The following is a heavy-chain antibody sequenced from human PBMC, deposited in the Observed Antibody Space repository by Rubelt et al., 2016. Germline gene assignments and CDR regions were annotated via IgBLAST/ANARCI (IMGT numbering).Heavy chain of an antibody. D-gene: IGHD3-22*01. CDR2: INHSGST. CDR3: ARRRDYYDSSGYYYGGFDY. Sequence: GKGLEWIGEINHSGSTNYNPSLKIRVTISVDTSKNQFSLKLSSVTAADTAVYYCARRRDYYDSSGYYYGGFDYWGQGSLVTVSS. J-gene: IGHJ4*02. V-gene: IGHV4-34*01.